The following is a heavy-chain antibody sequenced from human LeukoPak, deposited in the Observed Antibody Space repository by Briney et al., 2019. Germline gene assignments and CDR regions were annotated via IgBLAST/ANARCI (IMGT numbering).Heavy chain of an antibody. CDR1: GFSVTSNH. J-gene: IGHJ4*02. V-gene: IGHV3-66*01. D-gene: IGHD6-6*01. Sequence: GGSLKLSCAASGFSVTSNHMNWVRQAPGKGLEWVSIIYTGGTTHYADSLNDRFTISRDDSINTLYLQMNSLRAEDTAVYYCAREGEYSSSSVDYWGQGTLVTVSS. CDR2: IYTGGTT. CDR3: AREGEYSSSSVDY.